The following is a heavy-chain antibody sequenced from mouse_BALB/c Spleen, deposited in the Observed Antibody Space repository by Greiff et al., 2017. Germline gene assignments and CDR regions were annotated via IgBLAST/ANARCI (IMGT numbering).Heavy chain of an antibody. J-gene: IGHJ4*01. CDR3: TRGEYGNYVGAMDY. D-gene: IGHD2-10*02. CDR1: GYTFTSYW. Sequence: LQQPGSELVRPGASVKLSCKASGYTFTSYWMHWVKQRHGQGLEWIGNIYPGSGSTNYDEKFKSKGTLTVDTSSSTAYMHLSSLTSEDSAVYYCTRGEYGNYVGAMDYWGQGTSVTVSS. V-gene: IGHV1S22*01. CDR2: IYPGSGST.